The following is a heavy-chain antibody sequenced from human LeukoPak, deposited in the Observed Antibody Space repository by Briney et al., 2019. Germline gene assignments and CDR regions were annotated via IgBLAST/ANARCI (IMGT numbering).Heavy chain of an antibody. J-gene: IGHJ4*02. CDR1: GGSISSNSYY. V-gene: IGHV4-39*01. CDR3: ARLSSSGWYTFDY. CDR2: IYYSGST. Sequence: PSETLSLTCTVSGGSISSNSYYWVWLRQPPGKGLEWLGSIYYSGSTYYNPSLKSRVTLSVDTSKNQFSLKLTSVTAADTAVYYCARLSSSGWYTFDYWGQGTLVTVSS. D-gene: IGHD6-19*01.